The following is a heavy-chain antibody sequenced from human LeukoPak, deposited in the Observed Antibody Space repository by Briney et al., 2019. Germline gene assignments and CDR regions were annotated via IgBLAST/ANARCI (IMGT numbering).Heavy chain of an antibody. CDR1: GYSITSAYY. V-gene: IGHV4-38-2*02. Sequence: SETLSLTCTVSGYSITSAYYWGWIRQPPGKGLEWIGSFFLKGSTYYNPSLKSRVTMSIDTSKNQFSLNLISVTAADTAVYYCARHARNNWFDPWGQGTLVTVSS. CDR3: ARHARNNWFDP. CDR2: FFLKGST. J-gene: IGHJ5*02.